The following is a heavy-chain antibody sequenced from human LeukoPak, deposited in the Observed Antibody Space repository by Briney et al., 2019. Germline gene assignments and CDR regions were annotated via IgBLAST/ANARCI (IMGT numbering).Heavy chain of an antibody. D-gene: IGHD6-13*01. V-gene: IGHV3-7*01. CDR3: AREISSWYRTEGRFDP. J-gene: IGHJ5*02. CDR1: GFTFSSYW. Sequence: PGGSLRLSWAASGFTFSSYWMTWVRQAPGKALEWVANIKQDGSEKYYVDSVRGRFTISRDNAKSSLYLQMNSLRVEDTAVYYCAREISSWYRTEGRFDPWGQGTLVTVSS. CDR2: IKQDGSEK.